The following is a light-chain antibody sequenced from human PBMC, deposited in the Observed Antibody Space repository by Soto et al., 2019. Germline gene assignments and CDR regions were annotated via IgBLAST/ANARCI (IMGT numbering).Light chain of an antibody. CDR1: QSVSRY. CDR3: QQYDNWPIT. Sequence: EVVLTQSPATLSVSPGEGVTLSCRASQSVSRYLAWYQQKPGQAPRLLFYGASTGATGLPARFSGSGSGTEFTLTINSLQAEDSAVYYCQQYDNWPITFGQGTRLEIK. J-gene: IGKJ5*01. CDR2: GAS. V-gene: IGKV3-15*01.